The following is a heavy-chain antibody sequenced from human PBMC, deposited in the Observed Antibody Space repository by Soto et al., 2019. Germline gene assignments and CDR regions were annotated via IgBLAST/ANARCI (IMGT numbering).Heavy chain of an antibody. CDR2: IIPIFGTA. V-gene: IGHV1-69*06. J-gene: IGHJ5*02. D-gene: IGHD6-19*01. CDR3: ARCIAVAGTGWFDP. Sequence: ASVKVSCKASGGTFSSCAISWVRQAPGQGLEWMGGIIPIFGTANYAQKFQGRVTITADKSTSTAYMELSSLRSEDTAVYYCARCIAVAGTGWFDPWGQGTLVTVSS. CDR1: GGTFSSCA.